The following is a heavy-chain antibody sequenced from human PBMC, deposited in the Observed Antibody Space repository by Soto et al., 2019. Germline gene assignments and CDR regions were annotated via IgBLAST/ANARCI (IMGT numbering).Heavy chain of an antibody. D-gene: IGHD3-16*01. CDR3: AKDNLYDYIGRFDY. V-gene: IGHV3-9*01. Sequence: GGSLRLSCAASGFTFDDYAMHWVRQAPGKGLEWVSGISWNSGSIGYADSVKGRFTISRDNAKNSLYLQMNSLRAEDTALYYCAKDNLYDYIGRFDYWGQGTLVTVSS. J-gene: IGHJ4*02. CDR1: GFTFDDYA. CDR2: ISWNSGSI.